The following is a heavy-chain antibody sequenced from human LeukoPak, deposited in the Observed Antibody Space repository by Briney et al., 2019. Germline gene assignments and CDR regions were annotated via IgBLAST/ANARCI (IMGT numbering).Heavy chain of an antibody. CDR1: GYTFTSYG. V-gene: IGHV1-18*01. J-gene: IGHJ4*02. D-gene: IGHD6-6*01. Sequence: ASVKVSCKASGYTFTSYGISWVRQAPGQGLEWMGWISAYNGNTNYAQELQGRVTMTTDTSTSTAYMELRSVRSDDTAVYYCARDSSSGFHFEYWGQGTLVTVSS. CDR3: ARDSSSGFHFEY. CDR2: ISAYNGNT.